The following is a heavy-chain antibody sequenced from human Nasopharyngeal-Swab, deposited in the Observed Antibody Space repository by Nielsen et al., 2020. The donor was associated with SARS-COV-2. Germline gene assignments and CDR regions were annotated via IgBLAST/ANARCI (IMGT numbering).Heavy chain of an antibody. CDR2: IKQDGSEK. V-gene: IGHV3-7*01. Sequence: GESLKISCAASGFNFSSHWMSWVRQAPGKGQEWVANIKQDGSEKYYVDSVKGRFTISRDNSKNSLYLQINSLIAEDTAVYYCARDPGFGYYYDSSGYYDYWGQGTLVTVSS. D-gene: IGHD3-22*01. CDR3: ARDPGFGYYYDSSGYYDY. J-gene: IGHJ4*02. CDR1: GFNFSSHW.